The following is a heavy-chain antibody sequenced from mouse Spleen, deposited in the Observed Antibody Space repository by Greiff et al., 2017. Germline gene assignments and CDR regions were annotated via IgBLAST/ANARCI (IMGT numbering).Heavy chain of an antibody. D-gene: IGHD1-1*01. J-gene: IGHJ2*01. CDR3: ARAHYGSSYGY. CDR2: ISSGGGNT. CDR1: GFTFSSYA. V-gene: IGHV5-9*01. Sequence: EVMLVESGGGLVKLGGSLKLSCAASGFTFSSYAMSWVRQTPEKRLEWVATISSGGGNTYYPDSVKGRFTISRDNAKNTLYLQMSSLKSEDTAMYYCARAHYGSSYGYWGQGTTLTVSS.